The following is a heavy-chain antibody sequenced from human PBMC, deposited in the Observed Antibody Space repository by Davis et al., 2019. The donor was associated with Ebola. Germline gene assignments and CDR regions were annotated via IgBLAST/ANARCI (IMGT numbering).Heavy chain of an antibody. Sequence: LTLSCTVSGGSIDSGGYYWSWTRQRPGKGLEWIGYIFYRGSTYYNPSPKSRVSISVHTSKNQFSLSLRSVTAADTALYYCARRAGFQYYYGMDVWGKGTTVTVSS. CDR1: GGSIDSGGYY. CDR2: IFYRGST. D-gene: IGHD3-10*01. CDR3: ARRAGFQYYYGMDV. J-gene: IGHJ6*04. V-gene: IGHV4-31*03.